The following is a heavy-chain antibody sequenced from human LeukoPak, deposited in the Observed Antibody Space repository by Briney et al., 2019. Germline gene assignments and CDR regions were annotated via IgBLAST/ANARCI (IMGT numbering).Heavy chain of an antibody. Sequence: PGGSLRLSCAASGFTFSSYSMNWVRQAPGKGLEWVSSISSSSSYIYYADSVKGRFTISRDNAKNSLYLQMNSLRAEDTAVYYCARDLTSGSSWYGEFDYWGQGTLVTVSS. CDR1: GFTFSSYS. CDR2: ISSSSSYI. J-gene: IGHJ4*02. CDR3: ARDLTSGSSWYGEFDY. V-gene: IGHV3-21*01. D-gene: IGHD6-13*01.